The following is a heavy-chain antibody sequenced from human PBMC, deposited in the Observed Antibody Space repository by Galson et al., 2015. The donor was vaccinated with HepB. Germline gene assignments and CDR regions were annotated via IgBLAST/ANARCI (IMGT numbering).Heavy chain of an antibody. J-gene: IGHJ6*02. D-gene: IGHD2-2*01. CDR2: IYSGGSS. V-gene: IGHV3-53*01. Sequence: SLRLSCAASGFTVSSNHMSWVRRAPGEGLEWVSLIYSGGSSYYADSVKGRFIISRDNSENTLYLLMNSLRAEDTAVYYCVRDLGSTASYYSDMDVWGQGTTVTVSS. CDR3: VRDLGSTASYYSDMDV. CDR1: GFTVSSNH.